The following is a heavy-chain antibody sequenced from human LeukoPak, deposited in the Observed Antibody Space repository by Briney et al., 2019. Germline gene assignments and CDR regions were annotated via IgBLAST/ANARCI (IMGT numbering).Heavy chain of an antibody. CDR2: IYYSGST. CDR3: ARLGYCSVGRCPLDHDAFDI. CDR1: GGSISSYY. V-gene: IGHV4-59*01. Sequence: PSETLSLTCTVSGGSISSYYWSWIRQPPGKGLEWIGYIYYSGSTSYNPSLKSRVTISVDTSKNQFSLKLSSVTAADTAVYYCARLGYCSVGRCPLDHDAFDIWGQGTMVTVSS. D-gene: IGHD2-15*01. J-gene: IGHJ3*02.